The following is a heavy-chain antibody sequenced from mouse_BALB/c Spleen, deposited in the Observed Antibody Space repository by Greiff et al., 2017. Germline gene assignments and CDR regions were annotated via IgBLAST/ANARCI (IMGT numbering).Heavy chain of an antibody. CDR2: IDPSDSET. D-gene: IGHD1-1*01. V-gene: IGHV1S127*01. Sequence: VQLQQSGPQPVRPGASVKISCKASGYSFTSYWMHWVKQRPGQGLEWIGMIDPSDSETRLNQKFKDKATLTVDKSSSTAYMQLSSPTSEDSAVYYCARGYTDYFDYWGQGTTLTVSS. CDR1: GYSFTSYW. J-gene: IGHJ2*01. CDR3: ARGYTDYFDY.